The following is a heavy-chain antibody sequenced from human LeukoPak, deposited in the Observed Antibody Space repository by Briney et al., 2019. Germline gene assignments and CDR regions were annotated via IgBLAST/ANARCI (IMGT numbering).Heavy chain of an antibody. CDR1: GGSISSYY. Sequence: SETLSLTCTVSGGSISSYYWSWIRQPPGKGLEWIGYIYYSGSTNYNPSLKSRVTISVDTSKNQFSLKLSSVTAADTAVYYCARGGYSYGSRFYYFDYWGQGTLVTVSS. CDR3: ARGGYSYGSRFYYFDY. J-gene: IGHJ4*02. V-gene: IGHV4-59*01. D-gene: IGHD5-18*01. CDR2: IYYSGST.